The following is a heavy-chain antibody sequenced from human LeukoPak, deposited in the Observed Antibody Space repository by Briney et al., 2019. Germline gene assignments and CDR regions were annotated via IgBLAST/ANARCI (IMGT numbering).Heavy chain of an antibody. Sequence: VGSLRLSCAASGFTFSSYAMSWVRQAPGKRLDSVSAISGSGGSTYYADSVTGRFTISRDNSKNTLYLQMNSLRAEDTAVYYCATLIAAAGKFDYWGQGTLVTVSS. D-gene: IGHD6-13*01. J-gene: IGHJ4*02. CDR2: ISGSGGST. CDR1: GFTFSSYA. CDR3: ATLIAAAGKFDY. V-gene: IGHV3-23*01.